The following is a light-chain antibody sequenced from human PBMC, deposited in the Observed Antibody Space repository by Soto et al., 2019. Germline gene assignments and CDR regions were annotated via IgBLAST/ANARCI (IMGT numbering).Light chain of an antibody. CDR2: EVS. J-gene: IGLJ3*02. V-gene: IGLV2-8*01. CDR3: KSYAGSNKGV. Sequence: QSVLTQPPSASGSPGQSVTISCTGTSSDVGGYNFVSWYQQHPGKAPRHMIYEVSKRPSGVPDRFSGSKSGNTASLTVSGLQAEDEAHYYCKSYAGSNKGVFGGGTKLTVL. CDR1: SSDVGGYNF.